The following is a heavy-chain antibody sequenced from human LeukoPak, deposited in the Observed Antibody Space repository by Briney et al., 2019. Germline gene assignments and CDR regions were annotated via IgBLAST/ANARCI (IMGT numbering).Heavy chain of an antibody. CDR3: ARGVRGIAARRNNWFDP. CDR1: GGSFSGYY. CDR2: INHSGST. V-gene: IGHV4-34*01. J-gene: IGHJ5*02. D-gene: IGHD6-6*01. Sequence: ASETLSLTCAVYGGSFSGYYWSWIRQPPGKGLEWIGEINHSGSTNYNPSLKSRVTISVDTSKNQFPLKLSSVTAADTAVYYCARGVRGIAARRNNWFDPWGQGTLVTVSS.